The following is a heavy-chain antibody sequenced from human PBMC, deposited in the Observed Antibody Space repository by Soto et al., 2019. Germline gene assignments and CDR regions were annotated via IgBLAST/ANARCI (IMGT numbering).Heavy chain of an antibody. Sequence: GSLRLSCGGSGFRFSDYAMGWVRQAPGKGLEWVSFISDGGRSTYYSDSVKGRFTVSRDNSKNTVYLQLHGLRVEDTAVYFCERTFEFWDRYYPLDYCGQGTLVTVSS. CDR1: GFRFSDYA. CDR2: ISDGGRST. J-gene: IGHJ4*02. D-gene: IGHD3-3*01. CDR3: ERTFEFWDRYYPLDY. V-gene: IGHV3-23*01.